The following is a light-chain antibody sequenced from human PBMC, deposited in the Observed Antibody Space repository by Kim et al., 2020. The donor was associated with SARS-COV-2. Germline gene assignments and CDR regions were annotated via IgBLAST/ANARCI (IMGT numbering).Light chain of an antibody. Sequence: ASVGNRVTITCRASQSISSYLNWYQQKPGKAPKLLIYAASSLQSGVPSRFSGSGSGTDFTLTISSLQPEDFATYYCQQSYSTPLTFGGGTKVDIK. CDR1: QSISSY. CDR3: QQSYSTPLT. CDR2: AAS. V-gene: IGKV1-39*01. J-gene: IGKJ4*01.